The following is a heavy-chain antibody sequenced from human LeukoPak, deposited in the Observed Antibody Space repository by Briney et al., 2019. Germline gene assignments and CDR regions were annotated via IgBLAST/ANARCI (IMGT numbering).Heavy chain of an antibody. V-gene: IGHV1-18*01. Sequence: ASVKVSCKASGYTFTSYGISWVRPAPGQGLEWMGWISAYNGNTNYAQKLQGRVTMTTDTSTSTAYMELRSLRSDDTAVHYCARAITGLQLWPRQIYYYYYYGMGVWGQGTTVTVSS. CDR1: GYTFTSYG. CDR2: ISAYNGNT. D-gene: IGHD5-18*01. J-gene: IGHJ6*02. CDR3: ARAITGLQLWPRQIYYYYYYGMGV.